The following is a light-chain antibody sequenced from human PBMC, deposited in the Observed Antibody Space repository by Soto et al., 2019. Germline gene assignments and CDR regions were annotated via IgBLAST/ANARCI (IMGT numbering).Light chain of an antibody. Sequence: QSVLTQPPSVSGAPGQRVTISCTGSSSNIGAGYDVHWYQQLPGTAPKLLIYGNNNRPSGVPDRFSGSKSGTSASLAITGLQAEDETDYYCQSYDSSRDVVFGGGTKLTVL. CDR2: GNN. J-gene: IGLJ2*01. CDR3: QSYDSSRDVV. CDR1: SSNIGAGYD. V-gene: IGLV1-40*01.